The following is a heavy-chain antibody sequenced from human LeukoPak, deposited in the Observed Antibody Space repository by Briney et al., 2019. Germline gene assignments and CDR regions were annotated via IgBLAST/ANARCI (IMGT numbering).Heavy chain of an antibody. CDR1: GFTFSSYS. V-gene: IGHV3-23*01. J-gene: IGHJ4*02. Sequence: PGGSLRLSCAASGFTFSSYSMNWVRQAPGKGLEWVSAISGSGGSTYYADSVKGRFTISRDNSKNTLYLQMNSLRAEDTAVYYCATPNGDFWSGSYEYYFDYWGQGTLVTVSS. D-gene: IGHD3-3*01. CDR3: ATPNGDFWSGSYEYYFDY. CDR2: ISGSGGST.